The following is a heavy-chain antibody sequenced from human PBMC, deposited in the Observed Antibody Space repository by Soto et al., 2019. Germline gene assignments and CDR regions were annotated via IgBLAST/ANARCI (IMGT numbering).Heavy chain of an antibody. J-gene: IGHJ6*03. D-gene: IGHD2-2*01. CDR1: GGSISSGGYY. Sequence: SETLSLTCTVSGGSISSGGYYWSWIRQHPGKGLEWIGYIYYSGSTYYNPSLKGRVTISVDTSKNQFSLKLSSVTAADTAVYYCARGERSYCSSTSCSRDWYLYYYYYMDVWGKGTTVTVSS. V-gene: IGHV4-31*03. CDR3: ARGERSYCSSTSCSRDWYLYYYYYMDV. CDR2: IYYSGST.